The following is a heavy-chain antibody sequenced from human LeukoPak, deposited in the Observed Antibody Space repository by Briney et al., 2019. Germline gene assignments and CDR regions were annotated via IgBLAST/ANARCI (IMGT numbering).Heavy chain of an antibody. J-gene: IGHJ4*02. CDR2: ISSKSSYK. CDR3: ARDVKASESSEY. CDR1: GFTFSSYD. D-gene: IGHD3-16*02. V-gene: IGHV3-21*06. Sequence: GGSLRLSCAGSGFTFSSYDMNWFRQAPGERLEWVSSISSKSSYKFYADSVKGRFTISRDNAKSLLYLQMSSLRPEDTAMYYCARDVKASESSEYWGQGTLVTVSS.